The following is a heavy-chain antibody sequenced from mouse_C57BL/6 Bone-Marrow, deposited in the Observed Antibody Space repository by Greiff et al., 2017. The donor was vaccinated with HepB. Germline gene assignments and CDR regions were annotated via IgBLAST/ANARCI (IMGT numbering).Heavy chain of an antibody. CDR3: TTGYYYGTPYYAMDY. CDR2: IDPENGDT. V-gene: IGHV14-4*01. CDR1: GFNIKDDY. J-gene: IGHJ4*01. D-gene: IGHD1-1*01. Sequence: EVQLQQSGAELVRPGASVKLSCTASGFNIKDDYMHWVKQRPEQGLEWIGWIDPENGDTEYASKFQGKATITADTSSNTAYLQISSLTSEDTAVYYCTTGYYYGTPYYAMDYWGQGTSVTVSS.